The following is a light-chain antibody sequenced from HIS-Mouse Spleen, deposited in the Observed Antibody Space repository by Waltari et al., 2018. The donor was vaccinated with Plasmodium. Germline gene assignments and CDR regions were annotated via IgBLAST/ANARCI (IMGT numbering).Light chain of an antibody. Sequence: EIVLTQSPGTLYLSLGERATISCRASQSVSSSYLAWYQQKPGQAPRLLIYGASSRATGIPDRFSGSGSGTDFTLTISRLEPEDFAVYYCQQYGSSPLTFGGGTKVEIK. CDR2: GAS. V-gene: IGKV3-20*01. CDR1: QSVSSSY. CDR3: QQYGSSPLT. J-gene: IGKJ4*01.